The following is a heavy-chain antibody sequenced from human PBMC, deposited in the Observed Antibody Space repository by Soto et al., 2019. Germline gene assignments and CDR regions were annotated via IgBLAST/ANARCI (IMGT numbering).Heavy chain of an antibody. CDR1: GYTFTSYG. J-gene: IGHJ6*02. D-gene: IGHD3-3*01. CDR3: ARDRDFWTGYEYYYYAMDV. Sequence: ASVTVACKASGYTFTSYGSSWVRQAPGQGLEWMGWISAYNGNASYAQKFQGRVTMTRDTSTSTVYMELSTLRSEDTAVYYCARDRDFWTGYEYYYYAMDVWGQGTTVTVSS. V-gene: IGHV1-18*01. CDR2: ISAYNGNA.